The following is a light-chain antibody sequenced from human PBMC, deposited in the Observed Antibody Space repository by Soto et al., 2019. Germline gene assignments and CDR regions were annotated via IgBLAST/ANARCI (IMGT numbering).Light chain of an antibody. J-gene: IGKJ3*01. CDR3: QQYGSSPFT. CDR2: GAS. CDR1: QTVSSNN. Sequence: DIVLTQSPGTLSLSPGERATLSCRASQTVSSNNLAWYQQKRGQAPSLLIYGASSRAAAIPDWFRGRGSGTDFTLIISSLAPEAFAVYYCQQYGSSPFTFGPGTAVDIK. V-gene: IGKV3-20*01.